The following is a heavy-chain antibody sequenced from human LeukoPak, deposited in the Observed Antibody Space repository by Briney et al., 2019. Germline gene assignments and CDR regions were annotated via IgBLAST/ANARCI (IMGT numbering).Heavy chain of an antibody. J-gene: IGHJ4*02. CDR3: ARVKPGIAVGIDY. CDR1: GFTFSTFG. Sequence: GGSLSLSCAASGFAASGFTFSTFGMHWVRQAPGEGLEWVAFVRYDGTNKYYADSVKGRFTISRDNAKNSLYLQMNSLRAEDMAVYYCARVKPGIAVGIDYWGQGTLVTVSS. D-gene: IGHD6-19*01. CDR2: VRYDGTNK. V-gene: IGHV3-30*02.